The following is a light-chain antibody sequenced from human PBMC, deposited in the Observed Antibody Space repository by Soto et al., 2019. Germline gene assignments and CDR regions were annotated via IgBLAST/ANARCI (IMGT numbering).Light chain of an antibody. J-gene: IGKJ5*01. CDR2: GAS. CDR3: QYYDASQGIT. V-gene: IGKV3-20*01. Sequence: IVLTQSPGTLSLSPGERATLSCRASQSVTSSYLAWYQQKCGQAPRLLLYGASIRATGIPATFSGSGSGTEFTLTISSLQSEDFAVYYCQYYDASQGITFGQGTRLEIK. CDR1: QSVTSSY.